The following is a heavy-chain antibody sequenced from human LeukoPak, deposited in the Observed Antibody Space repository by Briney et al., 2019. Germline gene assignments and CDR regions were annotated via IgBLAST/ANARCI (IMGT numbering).Heavy chain of an antibody. V-gene: IGHV3-30*18. CDR1: GFTFRSCG. D-gene: IGHD3-10*01. Sequence: GGSLRLSRAASGFTFRSCGMHWVRQAPGKGLERVAVVSYDGRYRYYADSVKGRFTISRDNSKNTLYLQMNSLRAEDTAVYYCAKWSERGYNYGMDVWGQGTTVTVSS. CDR3: AKWSERGYNYGMDV. CDR2: VSYDGRYR. J-gene: IGHJ6*02.